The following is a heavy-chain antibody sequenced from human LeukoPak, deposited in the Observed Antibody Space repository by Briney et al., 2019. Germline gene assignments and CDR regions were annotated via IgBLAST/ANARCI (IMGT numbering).Heavy chain of an antibody. CDR2: ISGSGGST. CDR1: GFTFSSYA. Sequence: GGSLRLSCAASGFTFSSYAMSWVRQAPGKGLEWVSAISGSGGSTYYADSVKGRFTISRGNSKNTLYLQMNSLRAEDTAVYYCAKSSGVGITSFFDYWGQGTLVTVSS. CDR3: AKSSGVGITSFFDY. V-gene: IGHV3-23*01. J-gene: IGHJ4*02. D-gene: IGHD3-10*01.